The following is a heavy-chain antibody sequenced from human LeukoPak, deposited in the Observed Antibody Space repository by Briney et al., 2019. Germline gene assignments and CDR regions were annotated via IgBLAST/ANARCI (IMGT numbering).Heavy chain of an antibody. V-gene: IGHV3-53*01. CDR3: ARADYGDYIFDY. Sequence: QPGGSLRLSCAASGFTVSSNYMSWVRQAPGKGLEWVSVIYSGGSTYYADSVKGRFTISRDNSKNTLYLQMNSLRAEDTAVYYCARADYGDYIFDYWGQGTLVTVSS. J-gene: IGHJ4*02. D-gene: IGHD4-17*01. CDR2: IYSGGST. CDR1: GFTVSSNY.